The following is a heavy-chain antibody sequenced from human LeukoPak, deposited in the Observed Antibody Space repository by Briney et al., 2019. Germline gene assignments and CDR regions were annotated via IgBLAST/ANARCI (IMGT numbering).Heavy chain of an antibody. D-gene: IGHD4-17*01. CDR3: ARGTSHRYGDYINWFDP. V-gene: IGHV1-8*03. CDR1: GYTFTGYY. CDR2: MNPNSGNT. J-gene: IGHJ5*02. Sequence: GASVKVSCKASGYTFTGYYMHWVRQAPGQGLEWMGWMNPNSGNTGYAQKFQGRVTITRNTSISTAYMELSSLRSEDTAVYYCARGTSHRYGDYINWFDPWGQGTLVTVSS.